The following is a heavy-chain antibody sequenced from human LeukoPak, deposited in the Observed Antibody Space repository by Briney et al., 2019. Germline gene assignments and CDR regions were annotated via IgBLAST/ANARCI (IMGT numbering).Heavy chain of an antibody. CDR2: IYHSGST. CDR1: GYSISSGYY. V-gene: IGHV4-38-2*02. Sequence: SETLSLTCTVSGYSISSGYYWGWIRQPPGKGLEWIGSIYHSGSTYYNPSLKSRVTISIDTSKNQFSLKLSSVTAADTAVYCCARDGYSSSWYWFDPWGQGTLVTVSS. J-gene: IGHJ5*02. CDR3: ARDGYSSSWYWFDP. D-gene: IGHD6-13*01.